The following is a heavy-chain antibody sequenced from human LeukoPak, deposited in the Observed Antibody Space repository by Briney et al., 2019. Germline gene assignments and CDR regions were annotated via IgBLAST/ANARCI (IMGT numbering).Heavy chain of an antibody. CDR1: GGSINGYY. J-gene: IGHJ6*02. CDR3: ARGEALRQNYGMDV. CDR2: IYFSGST. Sequence: SQTLSLTCTVSGGSINGYYWNWIRQPPGKGLEWIGYIYFSGSTNYNPSLQSRVTISVDTSKNQFSLKLNSVTAADTAVYFCARGEALRQNYGMDVWGQGTTVTVSS. V-gene: IGHV4-59*01.